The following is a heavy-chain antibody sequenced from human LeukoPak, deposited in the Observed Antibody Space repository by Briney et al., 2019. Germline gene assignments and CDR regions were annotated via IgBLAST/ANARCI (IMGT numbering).Heavy chain of an antibody. CDR2: ISSSGSTI. CDR1: GFTFSSYE. V-gene: IGHV3-48*03. CDR3: ARETPLGATIDY. Sequence: GGSLRLSCAASGFTFSSYEMNWVRQAPGKGLEWVSYISSSGSTIYYADSVKGRFTISRDNAKNTLYLQMNSLRAEDTAVYYCARETPLGATIDYWGQGTLVTVSS. D-gene: IGHD1-26*01. J-gene: IGHJ4*02.